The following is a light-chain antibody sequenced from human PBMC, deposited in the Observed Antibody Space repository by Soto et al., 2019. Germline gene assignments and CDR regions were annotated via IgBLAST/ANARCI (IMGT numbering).Light chain of an antibody. CDR3: LQHSSFPRT. V-gene: IGKV1-17*01. CDR1: QGIRDD. Sequence: DIHMTQSPSSLSACVGDRVTITCRASQGIRDDLGWYQQKPGKAPKCLLYAASSLVIGVPSRFSGRGSGTEFTLTISCLQPEDFATYYCLQHSSFPRTFGQGTKVDIK. CDR2: AAS. J-gene: IGKJ1*01.